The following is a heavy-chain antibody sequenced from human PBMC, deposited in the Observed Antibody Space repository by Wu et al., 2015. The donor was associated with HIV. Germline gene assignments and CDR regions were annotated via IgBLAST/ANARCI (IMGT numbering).Heavy chain of an antibody. CDR3: ARDPGVVAATPFYYYGMDV. Sequence: QVQLVQSGSEVKKPGSSVKVSCRASGGTFNNYAVSWVRQAPGQGLEWMGGIIPLLGTPNYAQKLQGRVTMTTDTSTSTAYMELRSLRSDDTAVYYCARDPGVVAATPFYYYGMDVWGQGTTVTVSS. D-gene: IGHD2-15*01. CDR2: IIPLLGTP. V-gene: IGHV1-69*05. J-gene: IGHJ6*02. CDR1: GGTFNNYA.